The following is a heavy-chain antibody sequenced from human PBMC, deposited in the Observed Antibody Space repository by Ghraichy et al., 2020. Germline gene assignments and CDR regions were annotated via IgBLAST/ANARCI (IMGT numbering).Heavy chain of an antibody. Sequence: GGSLRLSCVASDFTFSSYCMHWVRQAPGKGLVCVSRINSDGSSTSYADSVKGRFTISRDNAKNTLYLQMNSLRAEDTAVYFCAREDWGVFDYWGQGTLVTVSS. D-gene: IGHD3-16*01. J-gene: IGHJ4*02. CDR2: INSDGSST. V-gene: IGHV3-74*01. CDR1: DFTFSSYC. CDR3: AREDWGVFDY.